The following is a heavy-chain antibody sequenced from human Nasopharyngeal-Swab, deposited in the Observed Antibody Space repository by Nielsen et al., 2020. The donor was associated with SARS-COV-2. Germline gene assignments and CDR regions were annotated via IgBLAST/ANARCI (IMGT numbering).Heavy chain of an antibody. J-gene: IGHJ6*03. CDR2: IHYSGST. Sequence: SETLSLTCTVSGVSISSGDYYWSWIRQPPGKGLEWIGYIHYSGSTYYNPSLKSRVTISVDTSKNQFYLKLTSVTAADKAVYYCARGECSGGSCYRYYYYFYMDFWGKGTTVTVSS. CDR3: ARGECSGGSCYRYYYYFYMDF. V-gene: IGHV4-30-4*01. D-gene: IGHD2-15*01. CDR1: GVSISSGDYY.